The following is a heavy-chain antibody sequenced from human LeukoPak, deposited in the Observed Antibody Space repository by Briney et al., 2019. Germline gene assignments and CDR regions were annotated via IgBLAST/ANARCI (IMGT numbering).Heavy chain of an antibody. CDR1: DDSITMYY. CDR2: VDHTGST. D-gene: IGHD1-1*01. J-gene: IGHJ6*03. V-gene: IGHV4-59*01. Sequence: SETLSLTCSVSDDSITMYYWTWIRQPPGKGLEWIGYVDHTGSTNLNPSLNGRVSISRDTTKNLFSLRLRSVTAADTAVYFCARGRVSSSTWYSTYYYYFYMDVWGKGTTVTVSS. CDR3: ARGRVSSSTWYSTYYYYFYMDV.